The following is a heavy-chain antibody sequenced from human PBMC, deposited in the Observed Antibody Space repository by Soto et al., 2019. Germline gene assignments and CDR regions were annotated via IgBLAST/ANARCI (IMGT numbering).Heavy chain of an antibody. J-gene: IGHJ6*02. CDR1: GFTFGTYT. Sequence: PVGSLRLSCVASGFTFGTYTIHWVRLAPGKGLQWVALTSYEGSNTYYADSVKGRFTVSRDNSKNTLYLQMNSLRPEDTGVYYCARVTPGNNLYYFYGLDVWGQGTSVTVSS. V-gene: IGHV3-30-3*01. CDR3: ARVTPGNNLYYFYGLDV. CDR2: TSYEGSNT. D-gene: IGHD1-1*01.